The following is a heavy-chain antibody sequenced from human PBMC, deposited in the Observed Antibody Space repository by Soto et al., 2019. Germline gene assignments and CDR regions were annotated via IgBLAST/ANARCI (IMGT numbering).Heavy chain of an antibody. J-gene: IGHJ4*02. V-gene: IGHV3-15*07. CDR1: GFTFSNAW. CDR3: TTSYYYDSIRGEDY. D-gene: IGHD3-22*01. Sequence: GGSLRLSCAASGFTFSNAWMNWVRQAPGKGLEWVGRIKSKTDGGTTDYAAPVKGRFTISRDDSKNTLYLQMNSLRTEDTAVYYCTTSYYYDSIRGEDYWGQGTLVTVSS. CDR2: IKSKTDGGTT.